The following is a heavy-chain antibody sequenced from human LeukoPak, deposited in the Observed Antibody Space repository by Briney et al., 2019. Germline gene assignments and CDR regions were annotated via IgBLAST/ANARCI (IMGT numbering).Heavy chain of an antibody. J-gene: IGHJ4*02. CDR2: IYHSGST. V-gene: IGHV4-38-2*02. CDR3: ARYNWNDGDY. D-gene: IGHD1-20*01. CDR1: GYSITSGYY. Sequence: SETLSLTCTVSGYSITSGYYWGWIRQPPGKGLEWIGSIYHSGSTFYNPSLKSRVTISVDPSKNQFSLKLSSVTAADTAVYYCARYNWNDGDYWGQGTLVTVSS.